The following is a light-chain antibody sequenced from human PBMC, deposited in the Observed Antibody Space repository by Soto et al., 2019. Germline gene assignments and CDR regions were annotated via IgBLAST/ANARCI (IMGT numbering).Light chain of an antibody. V-gene: IGKV3-20*01. J-gene: IGKJ5*01. CDR2: GAS. CDR1: QTMRSSH. Sequence: EIVLTQSPGTLSLSPGERATLSCRASQTMRSSHLAWYQQKPGQAPRLLIYGASSRATGIPDRFSGSGSGTDFTLTISRLEPEDFAVYYCQQYGGTPPITFGQGTRLEIK. CDR3: QQYGGTPPIT.